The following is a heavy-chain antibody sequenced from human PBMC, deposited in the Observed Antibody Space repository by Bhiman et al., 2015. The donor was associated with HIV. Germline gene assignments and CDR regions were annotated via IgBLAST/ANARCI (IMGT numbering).Heavy chain of an antibody. D-gene: IGHD6-6*01. V-gene: IGHV3-9*01. CDR2: ISWSSHSI. CDR3: VKDRAYSGSSMGAFDI. CDR1: GFTFDDYG. Sequence: EVQLVESGGGLVQPGGSLRLSCAASGFTFDDYGMHWVRQAPGKGLEWVSGISWSSHSIGYADSVKGRFTISRDNAKNSLFLQMNSLRTEDTALFYCVKDRAYSGSSMGAFDIWGQGTMVHRLF. J-gene: IGHJ3*02.